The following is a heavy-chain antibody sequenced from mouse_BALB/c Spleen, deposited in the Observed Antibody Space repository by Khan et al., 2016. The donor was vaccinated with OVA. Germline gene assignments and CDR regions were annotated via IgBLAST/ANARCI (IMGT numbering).Heavy chain of an antibody. Sequence: VQLQQSGPGLVKPSQSLSLTCTVTGYSITSDSAWNWIRQFSGNKLEWMAYISYSGSTSYHPSLKSRISITRDTSKNQFFLQLNSLTPEDTATYYCARRYYYGHWYFDVWGAGTTVTVSS. V-gene: IGHV3-2*02. CDR3: ARRYYYGHWYFDV. J-gene: IGHJ1*01. D-gene: IGHD1-1*01. CDR2: ISYSGST. CDR1: GYSITSDSA.